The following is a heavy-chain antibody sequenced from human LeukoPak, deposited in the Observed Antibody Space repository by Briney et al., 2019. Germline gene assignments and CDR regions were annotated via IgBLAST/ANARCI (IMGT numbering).Heavy chain of an antibody. V-gene: IGHV1-2*02. Sequence: ASVKVSCKASGYTFTGYYMHWVRQAPGQGLEWMGWINPNSGGTNYAQKFQGRVTMTRDTSISTAYMELSRLRSDDTAVYYSARVAIFGVVINRFTYWGQGTLVTVSS. D-gene: IGHD3-3*01. CDR1: GYTFTGYY. CDR2: INPNSGGT. J-gene: IGHJ4*02. CDR3: ARVAIFGVVINRFTY.